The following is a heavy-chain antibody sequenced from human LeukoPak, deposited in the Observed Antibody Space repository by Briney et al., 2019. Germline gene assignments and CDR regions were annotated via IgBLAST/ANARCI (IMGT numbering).Heavy chain of an antibody. CDR3: ARGRSGADY. J-gene: IGHJ4*02. Sequence: PGGSLRLSCAASGFTFSSYGMHWVRQAPGKGLEWVANIKQDGSEKYYVDSVKGRFTISRDNAKNSLYLQMNSLRAEDTAVYYCARGRSGADYWGQGTLVTVSS. CDR2: IKQDGSEK. V-gene: IGHV3-7*01. CDR1: GFTFSSYG. D-gene: IGHD3-3*01.